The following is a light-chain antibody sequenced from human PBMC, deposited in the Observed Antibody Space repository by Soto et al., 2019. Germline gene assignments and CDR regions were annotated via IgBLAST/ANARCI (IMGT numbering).Light chain of an antibody. V-gene: IGKV3-20*01. CDR1: QSVSDKY. J-gene: IGKJ1*01. Sequence: EIVLTQSPGTLSLSPGDRATLSCRASQSVSDKYLAWYRQKPGQAPRLLIYGASNRATGIPDRFSGGGSGTDFTLTISRLEPEDFAVYYCQQYGSSPGTFGQGTKVEIK. CDR2: GAS. CDR3: QQYGSSPGT.